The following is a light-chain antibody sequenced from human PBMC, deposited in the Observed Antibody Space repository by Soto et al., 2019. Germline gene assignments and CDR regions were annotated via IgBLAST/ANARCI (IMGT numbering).Light chain of an antibody. J-gene: IGLJ1*01. Sequence: QSVLTQPASASGSPGQSITISCTGTSSDVGGYNYVSWYQQHPGKAPKLMIYEVSNRPSGVSYRFSGSKSGNTASLTISGLQAEDEADYYCSSYTSSSTLVFGTGTKVTVL. CDR1: SSDVGGYNY. CDR2: EVS. V-gene: IGLV2-14*01. CDR3: SSYTSSSTLV.